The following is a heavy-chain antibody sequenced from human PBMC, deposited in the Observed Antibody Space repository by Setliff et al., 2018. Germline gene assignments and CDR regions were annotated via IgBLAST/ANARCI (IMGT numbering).Heavy chain of an antibody. D-gene: IGHD2-15*01. J-gene: IGHJ4*02. V-gene: IGHV3-48*03. Sequence: GGSLRLSCAASGFFFRSYEMNWVRQTPGKGLEWVSYINSGGTKIYYADSVEGRFTISRDNGKNSLFLQMNSVRAEDTAVYHCARSDGGSSGLDYWGQGTLVTVSS. CDR3: ARSDGGSSGLDY. CDR1: GFFFRSYE. CDR2: INSGGTKI.